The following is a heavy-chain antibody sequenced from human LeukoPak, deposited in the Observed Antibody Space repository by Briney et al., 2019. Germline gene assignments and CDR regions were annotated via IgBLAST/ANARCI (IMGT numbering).Heavy chain of an antibody. CDR3: AKIAAAGTYYYYYGMDV. CDR1: GFTFSSYE. J-gene: IGHJ6*02. V-gene: IGHV3-48*03. D-gene: IGHD6-13*01. Sequence: GGSLRLSCAASGFTFSSYEMNWVRQAPGKGLEWVSYISSSGSTIYYADSVKGRFTISRDNAKNSLYLQMNSLRAEDTAVYYCAKIAAAGTYYYYYGMDVWGQGTTVTVSS. CDR2: ISSSGSTI.